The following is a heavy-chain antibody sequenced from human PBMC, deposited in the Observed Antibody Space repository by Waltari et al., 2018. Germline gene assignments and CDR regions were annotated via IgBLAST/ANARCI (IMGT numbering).Heavy chain of an antibody. CDR2: INAGNGKT. CDR1: GYTFTSYA. D-gene: IGHD6-13*01. V-gene: IGHV1-3*01. CDR3: ARPSLPAAERPPYDY. J-gene: IGHJ4*02. Sequence: QVQLVQSGAEVKKPGASVKVSCKASGYTFTSYAMHWVRQAPGQRLEWMGWINAGNGKTKYSRKFQGRVTITRDTSASTAYMELSSLRSEDTAVYYCARPSLPAAERPPYDYWGQGTLVTVSS.